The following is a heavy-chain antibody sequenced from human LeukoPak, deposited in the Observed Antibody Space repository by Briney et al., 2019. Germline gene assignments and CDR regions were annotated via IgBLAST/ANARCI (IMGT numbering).Heavy chain of an antibody. J-gene: IGHJ4*02. Sequence: ASVKVSCKASGYTFTGYYMHWVRQAPGQGLEWMGRINPNSGGTNYAQKFQGRVTMTRDTSISTAYMELSRLRSDDTAVYYCASSTHFGRDSYFDYWGQGTLVSVFS. CDR2: INPNSGGT. CDR3: ASSTHFGRDSYFDY. CDR1: GYTFTGYY. V-gene: IGHV1-2*06. D-gene: IGHD3-10*01.